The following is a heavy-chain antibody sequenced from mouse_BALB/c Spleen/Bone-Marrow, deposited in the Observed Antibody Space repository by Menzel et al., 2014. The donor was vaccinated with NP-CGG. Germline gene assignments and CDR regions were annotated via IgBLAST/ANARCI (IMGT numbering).Heavy chain of an antibody. CDR1: GFTFTDYY. D-gene: IGHD2-4*01. CDR3: ARDINYDIYWYFDV. J-gene: IGHJ1*01. Sequence: EVMLVESGGGLAQPGGSLRLSCATSGFTFTDYYMSWVRQPPGKALEWLGFSRNKANGYTTEYSASVKGRFTISGDNPQSILYLQMNTLRAEDSATYYCARDINYDIYWYFDVWGAGTTVTVSS. CDR2: SRNKANGYTT. V-gene: IGHV7-3*02.